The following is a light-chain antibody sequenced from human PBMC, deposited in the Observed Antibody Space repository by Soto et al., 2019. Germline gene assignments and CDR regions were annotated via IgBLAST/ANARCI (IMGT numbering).Light chain of an antibody. J-gene: IGKJ4*01. Sequence: EIVLTQSPATLSLSPGQRGTLSCRASQSVSSYLAWYQQKPGQAPRLLIYDASNRATGIPARFSGSGSGTDFTLTISSLEPEDFAVYYCQQRSNWPPTFGGGAKVDI. CDR3: QQRSNWPPT. CDR1: QSVSSY. V-gene: IGKV3-11*01. CDR2: DAS.